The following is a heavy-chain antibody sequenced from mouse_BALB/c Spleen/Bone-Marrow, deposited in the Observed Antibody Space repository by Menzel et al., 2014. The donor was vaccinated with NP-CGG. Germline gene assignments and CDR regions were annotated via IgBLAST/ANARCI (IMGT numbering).Heavy chain of an antibody. CDR1: GYTFTSNW. V-gene: IGHV1S81*02. CDR3: ARRTATVGSTDY. Sequence: VQLQHSGADLVKPGASVKLSCKSSGYTFTSNWMDWVMQRPGQGLEWLGEINPSNGRTNYNEKFKSKATLTVDKYSSKAYMQLSSLTSEDSAVYYYARRTATVGSTDYWGQGTTLTVSS. D-gene: IGHD1-1*01. J-gene: IGHJ2*01. CDR2: INPSNGRT.